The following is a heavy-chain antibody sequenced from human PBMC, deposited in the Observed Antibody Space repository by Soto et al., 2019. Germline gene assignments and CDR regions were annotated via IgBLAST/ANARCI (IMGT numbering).Heavy chain of an antibody. V-gene: IGHV5-10-1*01. D-gene: IGHD3-10*01. CDR2: IDPSDSYT. J-gene: IGHJ6*02. Sequence: PGESLKISCEGSGFSFTSYWITWVRQMPGKGLEWIGRIDPSDSYTKYDPSFQGNVTISVDKSISTAFLQWNSLKASDTAIYYCARPLLGSGNYYYYTMDVWGQGTTVTVSS. CDR3: ARPLLGSGNYYYYTMDV. CDR1: GFSFTSYW.